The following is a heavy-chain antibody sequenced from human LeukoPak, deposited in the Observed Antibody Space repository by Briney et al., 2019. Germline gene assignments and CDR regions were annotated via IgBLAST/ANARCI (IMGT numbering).Heavy chain of an antibody. D-gene: IGHD3-22*01. CDR1: GGSISSGGYY. Sequence: SQTLSLTCTVSGGSISSGGYYWSWIRQPPGKGLEWIGYIYHSGSTYYNPSLKSRVTISVDTSKNQFSLKLSSVTAADTAVYYCARASPHYYDSSGYHNWFDPWGQGTLVTVSS. CDR3: ARASPHYYDSSGYHNWFDP. J-gene: IGHJ5*02. CDR2: IYHSGST. V-gene: IGHV4-30-2*01.